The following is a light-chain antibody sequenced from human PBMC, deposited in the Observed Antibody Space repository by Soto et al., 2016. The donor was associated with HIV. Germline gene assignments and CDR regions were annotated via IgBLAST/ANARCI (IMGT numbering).Light chain of an antibody. CDR1: KLGDRY. J-gene: IGLJ2*01. CDR2: QDN. CDR3: QAWDSSSVI. V-gene: IGLV3-1*01. Sequence: SYELAQPPSVSVSPGQTASISCSGEKLGDRYVCWYQQRPGQSPVLVIYQDNKRPSGIPERFSGSNFGNTATLTISGTQAMDEADYYCQAWDSSSVIFGGGTKLTV.